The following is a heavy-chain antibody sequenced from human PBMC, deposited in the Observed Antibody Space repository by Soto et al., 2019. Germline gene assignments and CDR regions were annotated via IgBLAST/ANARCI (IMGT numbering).Heavy chain of an antibody. Sequence: GGSLRLSCAASGFTFSSYAMSWVRQAPGKGLEWVSAISGSGGSTYYADSVKGRFTISRDNSKNTLYLQMNSLRAEDTAVYYCAKSFRERDIVVVPDAIWAFDIWGQGTMVTVSS. CDR2: ISGSGGST. CDR3: AKSFRERDIVVVPDAIWAFDI. J-gene: IGHJ3*02. D-gene: IGHD2-2*01. CDR1: GFTFSSYA. V-gene: IGHV3-23*01.